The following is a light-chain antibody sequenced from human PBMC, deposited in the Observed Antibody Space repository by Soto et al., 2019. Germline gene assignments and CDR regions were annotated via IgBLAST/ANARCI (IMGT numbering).Light chain of an antibody. V-gene: IGLV1-40*01. CDR2: ENN. J-gene: IGLJ1*01. Sequence: QAVVTQPPSVSEAPGQRVTISCTGSSSNIGAGYEAHWYQQVPGTAPKLLIYENNNRPSGVPDRFSGSKSGTSASLAITGLQAEDEAGYYCQSYDSSLSGYVFGPGTKLTVL. CDR3: QSYDSSLSGYV. CDR1: SSNIGAGYE.